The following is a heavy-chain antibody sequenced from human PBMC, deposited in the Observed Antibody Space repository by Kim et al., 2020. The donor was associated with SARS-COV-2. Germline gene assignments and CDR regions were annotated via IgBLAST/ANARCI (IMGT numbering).Heavy chain of an antibody. D-gene: IGHD2-2*01. CDR3: VKGSVVVPAAKIDY. J-gene: IGHJ4*02. Sequence: GGSLRLSCSASRFTFSSYAMHWVRQAPGKGLEYVSAISSNGGSTYYADSVKGRFTISRDNSKNTLYLQMSSLRAEDTAVYYCVKGSVVVPAAKIDYWGQGTLVTVSS. V-gene: IGHV3-64D*06. CDR1: RFTFSSYA. CDR2: ISSNGGST.